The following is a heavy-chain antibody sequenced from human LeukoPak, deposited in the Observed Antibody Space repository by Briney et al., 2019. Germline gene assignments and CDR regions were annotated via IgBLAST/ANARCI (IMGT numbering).Heavy chain of an antibody. Sequence: PGGSLRLSCAASRFAFRTFPMGWVRQAPGKGLEWVSGISASGDVTFYADSVRGRFTISRDNSKSTLFLRMNDLRVEDTAKFYCAKSLFTSATGTGRAFHIWGQGTMVSVSS. J-gene: IGHJ3*02. D-gene: IGHD1-1*01. V-gene: IGHV3-23*01. CDR3: AKSLFTSATGTGRAFHI. CDR1: RFAFRTFP. CDR2: ISASGDVT.